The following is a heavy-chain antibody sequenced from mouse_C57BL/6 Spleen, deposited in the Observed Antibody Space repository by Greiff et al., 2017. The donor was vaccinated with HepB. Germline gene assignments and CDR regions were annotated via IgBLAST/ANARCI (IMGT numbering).Heavy chain of an antibody. CDR3: ARNYGSSYLYAMDY. CDR1: GYSFTDYK. J-gene: IGHJ4*01. CDR2: INPNYGTT. V-gene: IGHV1-39*01. D-gene: IGHD1-1*01. Sequence: VQLQQSGPELVKPGASVKISCKASGYSFTDYKMNWVKQSNGKSLEWIGVINPNYGTTSYNQKFKGKATLTVDQSSSTAYMQLNSLTSEDSAVYYCARNYGSSYLYAMDYWGQGTSVTVSS.